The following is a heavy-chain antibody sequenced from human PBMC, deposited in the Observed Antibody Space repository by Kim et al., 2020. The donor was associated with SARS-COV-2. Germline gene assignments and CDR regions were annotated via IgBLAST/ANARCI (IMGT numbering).Heavy chain of an antibody. CDR1: GGPISSYY. CDR3: AKGFDY. V-gene: IGHV4-59*08. Sequence: SETLSLTCTVSGGPISSYYWSWIRQPPGKGLEWIGYIYYSGSTNYNPSLKSRVTISVDTSKNQFSLKLSSVTAADTAVYYCAKGFDYWGQGTLVTVSS. CDR2: IYYSGST. J-gene: IGHJ4*02.